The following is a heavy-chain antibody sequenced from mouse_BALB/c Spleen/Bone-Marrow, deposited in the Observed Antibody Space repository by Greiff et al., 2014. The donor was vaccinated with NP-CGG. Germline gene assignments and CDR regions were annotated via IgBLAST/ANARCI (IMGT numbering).Heavy chain of an antibody. CDR1: GYSFTGYT. CDR3: ASYYGNYWYFDV. V-gene: IGHV1-26*01. J-gene: IGHJ1*01. CDR2: INPYNGGT. D-gene: IGHD2-1*01. Sequence: EVNLVESGPELVKPGASMKISCKASGYSFTGYTMNWVKQSHGKNLEWIGLINPYNGGTSYNQKFKGKATLTVDKSSSTAYMELLSLTSEDSAVYYCASYYGNYWYFDVWGAGTTVTVSS.